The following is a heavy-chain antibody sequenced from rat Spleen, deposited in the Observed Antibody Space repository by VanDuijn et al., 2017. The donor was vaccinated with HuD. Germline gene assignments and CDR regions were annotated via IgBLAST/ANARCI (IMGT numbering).Heavy chain of an antibody. CDR1: GYTFTSYD. CDR2: IKTGSGGT. J-gene: IGHJ2*01. Sequence: QVQLQQSGAELAKPGSSVKISCKASGYTFTSYDISWITQTTGQGLEYIGYIKTGSGGTYYNEKFKGKATLPVDKSSTTAFMQLSSLTPEDTAVYYCARWGFDYWGQGVMVTVSS. CDR3: ARWGFDY. V-gene: IGHV1-57*01.